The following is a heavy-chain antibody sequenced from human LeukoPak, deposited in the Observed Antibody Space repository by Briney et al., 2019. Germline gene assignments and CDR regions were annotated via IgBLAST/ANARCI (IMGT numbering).Heavy chain of an antibody. CDR3: ARDTYSSSWYTGYYYYYGMDV. V-gene: IGHV3-13*04. Sequence: GGSLRLSCAASGFTFTTCDMHWVRQATGKGLEWVSAIGTAGDTYYPGSVKGRFTISRENAKNSLYLQMNSLRAGDTAVYYCARDTYSSSWYTGYYYYYGMDVWGQGTTVTVSS. D-gene: IGHD6-13*01. CDR1: GFTFTTCD. J-gene: IGHJ6*02. CDR2: IGTAGDT.